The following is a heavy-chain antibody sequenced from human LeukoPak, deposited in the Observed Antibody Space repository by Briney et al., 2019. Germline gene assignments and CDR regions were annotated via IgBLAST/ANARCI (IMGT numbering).Heavy chain of an antibody. J-gene: IGHJ4*02. Sequence: ASVKVSCKASGYTFTSYYMHWVRQAPGQGLEWMGIINPSGGSTSYAQKFQGRVTMTRDTSTSTVYMELSSLRSDDTAVYYCARRGAAAGVLDSWGQGTLVTVSS. V-gene: IGHV1-46*01. CDR1: GYTFTSYY. D-gene: IGHD6-13*01. CDR3: ARRGAAAGVLDS. CDR2: INPSGGST.